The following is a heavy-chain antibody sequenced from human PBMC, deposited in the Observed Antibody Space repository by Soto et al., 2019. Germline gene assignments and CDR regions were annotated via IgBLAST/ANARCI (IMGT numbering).Heavy chain of an antibody. CDR1: GGSFISYS. J-gene: IGHJ6*03. CDR3: XXXXLFVDHAYMDV. D-gene: IGHD2-15*01. CDR2: IIPIQNKA. Sequence: QVQLVQSGAELKKPGSSVKVSCEASGGSFISYSFTWVRQAPGQGLEWMGRIIPIQNKANYALKFQDRVTITADRSTRTAXXXXXXXXXXXTXXXXXXXXXLFVDHAYMDVWGKGTTVTVSS. V-gene: IGHV1-69*02.